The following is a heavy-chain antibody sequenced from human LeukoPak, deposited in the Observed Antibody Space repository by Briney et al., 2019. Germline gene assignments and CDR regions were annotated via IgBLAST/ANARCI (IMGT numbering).Heavy chain of an antibody. CDR1: GYTFTSYY. CDR3: ARDLYDSSGYYSARLYYFDY. CDR2: INPSGSST. Sequence: GASVKVSCKASGYTFTSYYMHWVRQAPGQGLEWMGIINPSGSSTSYAQKFQGRVTMTRDTSTSTVYMELSSLRSEDTAVYYCARDLYDSSGYYSARLYYFDYWGQGTLVTVSS. D-gene: IGHD3-22*01. V-gene: IGHV1-46*01. J-gene: IGHJ4*02.